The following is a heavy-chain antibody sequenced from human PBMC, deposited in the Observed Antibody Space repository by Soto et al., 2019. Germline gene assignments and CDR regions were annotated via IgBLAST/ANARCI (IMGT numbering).Heavy chain of an antibody. CDR2: VKSKTHGGTT. J-gene: IGHJ4*02. CDR1: GFTFSNAW. Sequence: GSLRLSCAGSGFTFSNAWMNWVRQAPGKGLEWVGRVKSKTHGGTTDYAAPVKGRFTISRDDSENTVFLQMNSLKTEDTAAYYCATGGYYPDYWGQGTLVTVSS. V-gene: IGHV3-15*01. CDR3: ATGGYYPDY. D-gene: IGHD3-10*01.